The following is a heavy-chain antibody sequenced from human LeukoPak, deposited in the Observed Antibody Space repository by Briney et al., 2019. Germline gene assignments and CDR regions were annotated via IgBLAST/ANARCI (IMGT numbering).Heavy chain of an antibody. CDR1: GGSISSGSYY. J-gene: IGHJ6*03. D-gene: IGHD3-10*01. CDR3: ARRGYYYYYMDV. CDR2: INHSGST. Sequence: SETLSLTCTVSGGSISSGSYYWSWIRQPPGKGLEWIGEINHSGSTNYNPSLKSRVAISVDTSKNQFSLKLSSVTAADTAVYYCARRGYYYYYMDVWGKGTTVTVSS. V-gene: IGHV4-39*07.